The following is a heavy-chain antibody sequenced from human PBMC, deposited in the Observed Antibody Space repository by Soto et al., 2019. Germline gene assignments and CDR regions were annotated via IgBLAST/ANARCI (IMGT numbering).Heavy chain of an antibody. CDR1: GYTFTGYY. V-gene: IGHV1-2*04. D-gene: IGHD3-22*01. Sequence: ASVKVSCKASGYTFTGYYMHWVRQAPGQGLEWMGWINPNSGGTNYAQKFQGWVTMTRDTSISTDYMELRSLRSDDTAVYYCARDGVEYDSSGYPFDYWGQGTLVTVSS. CDR3: ARDGVEYDSSGYPFDY. J-gene: IGHJ4*02. CDR2: INPNSGGT.